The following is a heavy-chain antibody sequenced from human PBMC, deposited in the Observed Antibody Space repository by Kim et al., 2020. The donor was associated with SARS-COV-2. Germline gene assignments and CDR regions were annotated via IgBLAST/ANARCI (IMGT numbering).Heavy chain of an antibody. CDR2: IYSGGST. D-gene: IGHD4-17*01. V-gene: IGHV3-53*01. CDR3: ARAQSEDYGDYAPFDY. J-gene: IGHJ4*02. Sequence: GGSLRLSCAASGFTVSSNYMSWVRQAPGKGLEWVSVIYSGGSTYYADSVKGRFTISRDNSKNTLYLQMNSLRAEDTAVYYCARAQSEDYGDYAPFDYWGQGTLVTVSS. CDR1: GFTVSSNY.